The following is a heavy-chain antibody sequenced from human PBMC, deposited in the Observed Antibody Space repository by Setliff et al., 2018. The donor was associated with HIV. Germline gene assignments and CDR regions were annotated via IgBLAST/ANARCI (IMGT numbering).Heavy chain of an antibody. CDR2: ISPDGTRN. J-gene: IGHJ6*03. CDR1: GFTFGNFW. V-gene: IGHV3-7*03. CDR3: ARARYSGYDIVTLHYMDV. Sequence: GGSLRLSCAASGFTFGNFWMHWVRQAPGKGLEWVASISPDGTRNHCVGSVKGRFTASRDNAKSSLYLQMNSLRAEDTALYFCARARYSGYDIVTLHYMDVWGKGTAVTVSS. D-gene: IGHD5-12*01.